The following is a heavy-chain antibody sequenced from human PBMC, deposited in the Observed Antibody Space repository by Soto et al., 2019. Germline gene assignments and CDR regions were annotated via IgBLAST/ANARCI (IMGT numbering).Heavy chain of an antibody. D-gene: IGHD3-22*01. J-gene: IGHJ6*02. CDR1: GYTFSSYA. V-gene: IGHV1-69*13. Sequence: SVKVSCKASGYTFSSYAISWVRQAPGQGLEWMGGIIPIFGTANYAQKFQGRVTITADESTSTAYMELSSLRSEDTAVYYCARGFTMIVVYGMDVWGQGTTVTVSS. CDR2: IIPIFGTA. CDR3: ARGFTMIVVYGMDV.